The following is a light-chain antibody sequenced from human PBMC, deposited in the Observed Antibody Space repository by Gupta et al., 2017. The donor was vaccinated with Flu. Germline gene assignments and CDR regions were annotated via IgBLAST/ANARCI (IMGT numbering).Light chain of an antibody. CDR2: LVS. Sequence: DVVMTQSPVSLPVTLGQPASISCRSSQGLVYSDGNTYLHWFQQGPGQSPRRLIYLVSYRDSGVPDRFSGSGSGTDFTLEISRVEAEDAGVYFCRQGAHWPWAFGQGTTVEIK. V-gene: IGKV2-30*01. CDR3: RQGAHWPWA. CDR1: QGLVYSDGNTY. J-gene: IGKJ1*01.